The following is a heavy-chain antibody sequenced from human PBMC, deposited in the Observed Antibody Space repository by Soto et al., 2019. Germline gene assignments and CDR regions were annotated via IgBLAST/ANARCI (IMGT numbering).Heavy chain of an antibody. CDR3: ARDKDPIAYYDSSGLDY. CDR1: GYTFTSYY. Sequence: EASVKVSCKASGYTFTSYYMHWVRQAPGQGLEWMGIISPSGGSTSYAQKFQGRVTMTRDTSTSTVYMELSSLRSEDTAVYYCARDKDPIAYYDSSGLDYWGQGTLVTVSS. CDR2: ISPSGGST. J-gene: IGHJ4*02. D-gene: IGHD3-22*01. V-gene: IGHV1-46*01.